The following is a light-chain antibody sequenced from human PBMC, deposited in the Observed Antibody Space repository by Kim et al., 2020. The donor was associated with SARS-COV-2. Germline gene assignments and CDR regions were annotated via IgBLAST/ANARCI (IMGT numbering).Light chain of an antibody. CDR1: KLGDKY. Sequence: SYELTQPPSVSVSPGQTASITCSGDKLGDKYACWYQQKPGQSPVLVIYQDSKRPSGIPERFSGTNFGNTANLTISGTQAMDEADYDCQAWDSSTAPYVFG. CDR2: QDS. J-gene: IGLJ1*01. CDR3: QAWDSSTAPYV. V-gene: IGLV3-1*01.